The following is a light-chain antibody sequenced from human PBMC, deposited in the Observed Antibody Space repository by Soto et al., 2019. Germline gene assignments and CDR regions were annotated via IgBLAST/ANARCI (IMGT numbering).Light chain of an antibody. CDR3: AAWDDSLNGIV. CDR1: SSNIGNNA. J-gene: IGLJ2*01. Sequence: QSVLTQPPSVSEAPRQRVTISCSGSSSNIGNNAVSWYQQLPGKAPKLLIYYDDLLPSGVSDRFSGSKSGTSASLAISGLQSEDEADYYCAAWDDSLNGIVFGGGTKLTV. CDR2: YDD. V-gene: IGLV1-36*01.